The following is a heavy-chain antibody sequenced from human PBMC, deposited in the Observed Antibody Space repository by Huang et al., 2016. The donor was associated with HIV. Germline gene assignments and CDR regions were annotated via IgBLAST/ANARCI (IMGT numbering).Heavy chain of an antibody. CDR2: SSASSGDK. CDR3: ARDPKYHRIGYYRQRRGIDI. Sequence: QIQLMQSGPELKQPGASVKVSCKASGYTFTSSGITWVRQAPGQGPEWMGWSSASSGDKEYAQKFQGRVTLTTDTSTNIAYMELRSLRSDDTAKYYCARDPKYHRIGYYRQRRGIDIWGQGTMVIVSS. V-gene: IGHV1-18*01. CDR1: GYTFTSSG. D-gene: IGHD3-22*01. J-gene: IGHJ3*02.